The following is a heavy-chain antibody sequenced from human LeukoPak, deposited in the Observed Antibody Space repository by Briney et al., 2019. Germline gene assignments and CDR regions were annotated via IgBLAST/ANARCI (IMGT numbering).Heavy chain of an antibody. CDR1: GGTFSSYA. Sequence: AASVKVSCKASGGTFSSYAISWVRQAPGQGLEWMGWISAYNGNTNYAQKLQGRVTMTTDTSTSTAYMELRSLRSDDTAVYYCAILPGYYYDSSGPQYWGQGTLVTVSS. CDR2: ISAYNGNT. CDR3: AILPGYYYDSSGPQY. J-gene: IGHJ4*02. V-gene: IGHV1-18*01. D-gene: IGHD3-22*01.